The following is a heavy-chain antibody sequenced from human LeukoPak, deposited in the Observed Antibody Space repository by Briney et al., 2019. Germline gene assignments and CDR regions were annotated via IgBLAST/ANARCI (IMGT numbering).Heavy chain of an antibody. CDR1: GFTFSSYA. CDR2: ISGSGGST. Sequence: GGSLRLSCAASGFTFSSYAMSWVRQAPGKGLEWVSAISGSGGSTYYADSVKGRFTISRDNSKNTLYLQMNSLRAEDTAVYYCANDYDILTGYPTFDYWGQGTLVTVPS. V-gene: IGHV3-23*01. J-gene: IGHJ4*02. CDR3: ANDYDILTGYPTFDY. D-gene: IGHD3-9*01.